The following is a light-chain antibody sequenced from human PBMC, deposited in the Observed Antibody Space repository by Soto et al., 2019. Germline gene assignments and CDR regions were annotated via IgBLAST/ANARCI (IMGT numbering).Light chain of an antibody. Sequence: EIVLTQSPATLSLSPGERATLSCRASQSVSSNLAWYQQNPGQAPRLLIYGSYTRATAIPARFSGSGSGTEFTLTISSLQSEDFAVYYCQQYNNWPQTFGQGTKLNI. V-gene: IGKV3-15*01. CDR2: GSY. CDR1: QSVSSN. CDR3: QQYNNWPQT. J-gene: IGKJ1*01.